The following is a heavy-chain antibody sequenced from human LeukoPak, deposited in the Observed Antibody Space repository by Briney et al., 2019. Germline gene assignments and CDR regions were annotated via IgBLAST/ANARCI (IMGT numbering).Heavy chain of an antibody. D-gene: IGHD2-21*02. Sequence: PGRSLRLSCAASGFTFDDYAMHWVRQAPGKGLEWVSGISWNSGSIGYADSVRGRFTISRDNSKNTLYLQMNSLRAEDTAVYYCAKWGCSGSDCYPFDYWGQGTLVTVSS. CDR2: ISWNSGSI. J-gene: IGHJ4*02. CDR3: AKWGCSGSDCYPFDY. CDR1: GFTFDDYA. V-gene: IGHV3-9*01.